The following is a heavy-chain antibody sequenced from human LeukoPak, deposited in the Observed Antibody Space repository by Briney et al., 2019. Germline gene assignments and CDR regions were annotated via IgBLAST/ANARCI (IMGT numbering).Heavy chain of an antibody. Sequence: KSSETLSLTCAVSGGSISSSNWWSWVRQPPGKGLEWIGKIYHSGSTNYNPSLKSRVTISVDKSKNQFSLKLSSVTAADTAVYYCARDKHDYGGIHFDYWGQGTLVTVSS. CDR1: GGSISSSNW. CDR3: ARDKHDYGGIHFDY. J-gene: IGHJ4*02. CDR2: IYHSGST. V-gene: IGHV4-4*02. D-gene: IGHD4-23*01.